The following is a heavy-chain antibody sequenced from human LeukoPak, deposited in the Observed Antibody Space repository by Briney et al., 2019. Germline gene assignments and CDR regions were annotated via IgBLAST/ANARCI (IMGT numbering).Heavy chain of an antibody. CDR1: GGSISSGSYY. J-gene: IGHJ6*02. CDR3: ARDSSGYYPYYYYYGMDV. V-gene: IGHV4-61*02. D-gene: IGHD3-22*01. Sequence: PSETLSLTCTVSGGSISSGSYYWSWIRQPAGKGLEWIGRIYTSGSTNYNPSLKSRVTISVDTSKNQFSLKLSSVTAADTAVYYCARDSSGYYPYYYYYGMDVWGQGTTVTVSS. CDR2: IYTSGST.